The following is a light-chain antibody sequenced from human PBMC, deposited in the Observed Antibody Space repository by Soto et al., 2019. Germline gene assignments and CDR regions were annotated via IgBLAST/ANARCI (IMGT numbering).Light chain of an antibody. CDR1: SSDVGGYHY. J-gene: IGLJ2*01. V-gene: IGLV2-11*01. CDR3: SSYGGSYTVV. Sequence: QSALTQPRSVSGSPGQSVTISCTGTSSDVGGYHYVSWYQHHPGKATKLMIYDVARRPSGVHDRFSGSKSGNTASLTISGLQAEDEADYYCSSYGGSYTVVFGGGTKLTVL. CDR2: DVA.